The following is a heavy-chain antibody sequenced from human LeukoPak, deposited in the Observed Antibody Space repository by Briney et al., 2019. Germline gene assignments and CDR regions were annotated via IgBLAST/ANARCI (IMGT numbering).Heavy chain of an antibody. D-gene: IGHD3-3*01. CDR1: GGTFSSYA. J-gene: IGHJ4*02. CDR3: AAEERIFGVVNSFDY. Sequence: ASVKVSCKASGGTFSSYAISWVRQAPGQGLEWMGGIIPIFGTANYAQKFQGRVTITRDMSTSTAYMELSSLRSEDTAVYYCAAEERIFGVVNSFDYWGQGTLVTVSS. CDR2: IIPIFGTA. V-gene: IGHV1-69*05.